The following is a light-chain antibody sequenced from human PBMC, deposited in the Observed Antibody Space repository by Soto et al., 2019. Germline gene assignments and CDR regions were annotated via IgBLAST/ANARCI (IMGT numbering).Light chain of an antibody. CDR3: CSYAGSYTLV. CDR1: SSNIGKNY. V-gene: IGLV2-11*02. Sequence: QSVLTQPPSVSAAPGQKVTISCSGSSSNIGKNYVSWYQQLPGTAPKLMIYDVSKRPSGVPDRFSGSKSGNTASLTISGLQAEDEADYYCCSYAGSYTLVFGGGTKLTVL. CDR2: DVS. J-gene: IGLJ2*01.